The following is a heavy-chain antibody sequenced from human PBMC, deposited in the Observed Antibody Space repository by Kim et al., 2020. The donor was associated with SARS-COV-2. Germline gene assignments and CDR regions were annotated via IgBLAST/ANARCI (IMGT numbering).Heavy chain of an antibody. CDR3: ARENLYTWNVRNAFNI. Sequence: PSPRSRVTLSVDTPKNQFSLKVSSVTAADTAIYYCARENLYTWNVRNAFNIWGQGTMVTVSS. D-gene: IGHD1-1*01. J-gene: IGHJ3*02. V-gene: IGHV4-30-2*05.